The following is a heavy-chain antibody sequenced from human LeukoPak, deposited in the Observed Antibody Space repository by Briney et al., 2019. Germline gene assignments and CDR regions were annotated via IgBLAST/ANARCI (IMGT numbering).Heavy chain of an antibody. J-gene: IGHJ4*02. D-gene: IGHD6-13*01. Sequence: SETLSLTCTVSGGSISSSSYYWGWIRQPPGKGLEWIGSIYYSGSTYYNPSLESRVTISIDTSKNQFSLKLSSVTAADTAVYYCARRLAGTEDYWGQGTLVTVSS. CDR1: GGSISSSSYY. CDR2: IYYSGST. CDR3: ARRLAGTEDY. V-gene: IGHV4-39*01.